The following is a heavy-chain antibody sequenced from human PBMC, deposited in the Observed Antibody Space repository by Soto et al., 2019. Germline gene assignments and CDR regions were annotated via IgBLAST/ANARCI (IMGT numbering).Heavy chain of an antibody. J-gene: IGHJ4*02. CDR3: AKDQGSYYDSTGYYGHFDY. D-gene: IGHD3-22*01. CDR2: ISGSGDST. CDR1: GFTFRSYA. Sequence: HPGGSLRLSCAASGFTFRSYAMSWVRQAPGKGLEWVSTISGSGDSTFYADSVEGRFTMSRDNSKNTLYLEMNSLRAEDTAVYYCAKDQGSYYDSTGYYGHFDYWGQGTLVTVSS. V-gene: IGHV3-23*01.